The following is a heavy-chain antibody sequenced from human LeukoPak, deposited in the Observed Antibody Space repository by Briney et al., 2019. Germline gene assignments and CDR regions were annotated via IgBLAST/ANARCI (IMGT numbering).Heavy chain of an antibody. D-gene: IGHD3-10*01. CDR1: GFTFNTYT. Sequence: GGSLRLSCAASGFTFNTYTMNWVRQAPGKGLEWVSSITASSTAIYSADSVKGRFTISRDNSKNTLYLQMNSLRAEDTAVYYCAKDYYGSGSYYNVIYWGQGTLVTVSS. CDR3: AKDYYGSGSYYNVIY. V-gene: IGHV3-21*01. J-gene: IGHJ4*02. CDR2: ITASSTAI.